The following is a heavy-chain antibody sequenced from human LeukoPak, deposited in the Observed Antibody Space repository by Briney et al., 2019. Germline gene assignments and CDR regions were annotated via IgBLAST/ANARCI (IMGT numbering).Heavy chain of an antibody. CDR3: ARDQVPNYYDTEYYFDY. D-gene: IGHD3-22*01. Sequence: GASVKVSCKASGYTFTSYYMHWVRQAPGQGLEWMGIINPSGGSTSYAQKFQGRVTMTRDMSTSTVYMELSSLRSEDTAVYYCARDQVPNYYDTEYYFDYWGQGTLVTVSS. J-gene: IGHJ4*02. V-gene: IGHV1-46*01. CDR1: GYTFTSYY. CDR2: INPSGGST.